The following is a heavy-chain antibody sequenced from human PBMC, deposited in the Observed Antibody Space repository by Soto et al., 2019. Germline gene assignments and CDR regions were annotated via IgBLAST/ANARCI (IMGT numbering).Heavy chain of an antibody. CDR2: ISSSGTYI. CDR1: GFTFSDYY. V-gene: IGHV3-21*01. J-gene: IGHJ5*02. CDR3: ARDSNTMFRVVISP. Sequence: GGSLRLSCAASGFTFSDYYMNWVRQAPGKGLEWVSSISSSGTYIFYADSVKGRFTISRDNAKNSVYLQMNSLRPEDTAVYYCARDSNTMFRVVISPWGQGTLVTVSS. D-gene: IGHD3-10*01.